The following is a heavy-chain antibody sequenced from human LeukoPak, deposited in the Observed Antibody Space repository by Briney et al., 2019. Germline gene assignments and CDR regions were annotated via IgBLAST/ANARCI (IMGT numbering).Heavy chain of an antibody. CDR3: AREGEGYNSALPHGDY. D-gene: IGHD5-24*01. CDR2: INHSGST. Sequence: SETLSLTCAVYGGSFSGYSWSWIRQPPGKGLEWIGEINHSGSTNYNPSLKSRVTISVDTSKNQFSLKLSSVTAEDTAVYYCAREGEGYNSALPHGDYWGQGTLVTVSS. V-gene: IGHV4-34*01. J-gene: IGHJ4*02. CDR1: GGSFSGYS.